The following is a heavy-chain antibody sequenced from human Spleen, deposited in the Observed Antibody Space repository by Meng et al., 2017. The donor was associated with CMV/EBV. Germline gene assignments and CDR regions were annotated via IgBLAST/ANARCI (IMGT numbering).Heavy chain of an antibody. CDR1: GFTFDDYA. D-gene: IGHD3-22*01. Sequence: LSLTCAASGFTFDDYAMHWVRQAPGKGLEWVSGISWNSGSIGYADSVKGRFTISRDNAKNSLYLQMNSLRAEDTAVYYCARDRGDSSGYWVYYYYYGMDVWGQGTTVTVSS. V-gene: IGHV3-9*01. CDR2: ISWNSGSI. CDR3: ARDRGDSSGYWVYYYYYGMDV. J-gene: IGHJ6*02.